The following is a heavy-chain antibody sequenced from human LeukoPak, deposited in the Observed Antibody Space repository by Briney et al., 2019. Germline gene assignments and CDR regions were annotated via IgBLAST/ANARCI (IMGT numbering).Heavy chain of an antibody. Sequence: GGSLRLSCAASGFTFSSYAMSWVRQAPGKGLEWVSAISGSGGSTCYADSVKGRFTISRDNSKNTLYLQMNSLRAEDTAVYYCAKYSAPYCSSTSCPLEIDYWGQGTLVTVSS. CDR3: AKYSAPYCSSTSCPLEIDY. CDR2: ISGSGGST. CDR1: GFTFSSYA. D-gene: IGHD2-2*01. V-gene: IGHV3-23*01. J-gene: IGHJ4*02.